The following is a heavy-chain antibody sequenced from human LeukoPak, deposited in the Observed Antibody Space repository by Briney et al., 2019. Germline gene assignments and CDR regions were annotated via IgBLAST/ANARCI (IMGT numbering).Heavy chain of an antibody. J-gene: IGHJ5*02. CDR1: GGTFSSYA. CDR3: ARGGYDILTGYYNWFDP. Sequence: SVKASCKASGGTFSSYAISWVRQAPGQGLEWMGGIIPIFGTANYAQKFQGRVTITADESTSTAYMELSSLRSEDTAVYYCARGGYDILTGYYNWFDPWGQGTLVTVSS. CDR2: IIPIFGTA. V-gene: IGHV1-69*13. D-gene: IGHD3-9*01.